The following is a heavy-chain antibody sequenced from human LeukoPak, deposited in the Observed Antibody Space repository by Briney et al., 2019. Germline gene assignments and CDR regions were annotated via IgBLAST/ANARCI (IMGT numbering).Heavy chain of an antibody. CDR2: IRNGGNNE. V-gene: IGHV3-30*02. J-gene: IGHJ3*02. CDR1: GFIFSNFG. D-gene: IGHD3-22*01. CDR3: AREQSYYDSSGYYSGAFDI. Sequence: GGSLRLSCVGSGFIFSNFGIHWVRQAPGKGLEWVAFIRNGGNNEYYPDSVKGRFTISRDNSKNSLYLQMNSLRAEDTAVYYCAREQSYYDSSGYYSGAFDIWGQGTMVTVSS.